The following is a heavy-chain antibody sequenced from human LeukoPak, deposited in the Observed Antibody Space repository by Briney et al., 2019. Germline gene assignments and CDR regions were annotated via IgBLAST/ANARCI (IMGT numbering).Heavy chain of an antibody. Sequence: SETLSLTCAVYGGSFSGYYWSWIRQPPGKGLEWIGEINHSGSTNYNPSLKSRVTISVDTSKNQFSLKLSSVTAADTAVYYCARGPTRYYYDSSGYYLGYWGQGTLVTVSS. CDR2: INHSGST. J-gene: IGHJ4*02. CDR1: GGSFSGYY. V-gene: IGHV4-34*01. D-gene: IGHD3-22*01. CDR3: ARGPTRYYYDSSGYYLGY.